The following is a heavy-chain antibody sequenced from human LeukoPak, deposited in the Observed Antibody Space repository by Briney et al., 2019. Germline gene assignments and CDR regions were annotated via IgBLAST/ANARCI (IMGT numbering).Heavy chain of an antibody. J-gene: IGHJ6*03. CDR1: GRSISSYY. V-gene: IGHV4-4*09. CDR3: ARQSVVPAARGYYYYYMDV. CDR2: IYTSGST. Sequence: SETLSLTCTVSGRSISSYYRSWIRQPPGKGLEWIGYIYTSGSTNYNPSLKSRVPITVETSKHQFSLKLSSVTAADTAVYYCARQSVVPAARGYYYYYMDVWGKGTTVTVSS. D-gene: IGHD2-2*01.